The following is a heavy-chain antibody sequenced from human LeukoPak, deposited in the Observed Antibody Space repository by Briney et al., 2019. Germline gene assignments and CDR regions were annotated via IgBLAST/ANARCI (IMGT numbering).Heavy chain of an antibody. CDR2: INPKSGGT. J-gene: IGHJ4*02. D-gene: IGHD3-10*01. CDR3: ARPFSYYYGSPADY. CDR1: GYTFSGYY. V-gene: IGHV1-2*02. Sequence: ASVKVSCKASGYTFSGYYMHWVRQAPGQGLEWMGWINPKSGGTNYAQKFQGRVTMTRDTSISTAYMELSRLRSDDTAVYYCARPFSYYYGSPADYWGQGTLVTVSS.